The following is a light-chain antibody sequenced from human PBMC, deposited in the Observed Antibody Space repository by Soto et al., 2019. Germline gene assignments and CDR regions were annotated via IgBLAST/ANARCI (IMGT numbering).Light chain of an antibody. Sequence: EIVLTQSPATLSLSPGERATLSCRASQSVRSYLAWYQQKPGQAPRLLIYDASNRATGIPARFSGSGSGTDFTLTSSSLEPEDFAVYYCQQRSNWPPLTFGGGTKGEIK. CDR1: QSVRSY. CDR3: QQRSNWPPLT. CDR2: DAS. V-gene: IGKV3-11*01. J-gene: IGKJ4*01.